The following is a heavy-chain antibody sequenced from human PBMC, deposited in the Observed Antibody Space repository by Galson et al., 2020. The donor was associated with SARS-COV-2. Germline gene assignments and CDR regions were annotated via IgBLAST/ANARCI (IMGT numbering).Heavy chain of an antibody. J-gene: IGHJ4*02. CDR2: INGDGTST. CDR3: AREGDYFDY. Sequence: GGSLRLSCAASGFTFSSYKMHWVRQAPGKGLVWVSRINGDGTSTNYADSVKGRFTISRDNAKNTLYLQMNSVRAEDTAVYYCAREGDYFDYWGQGTLFTVSS. CDR1: GFTFSSYK. V-gene: IGHV3-74*01.